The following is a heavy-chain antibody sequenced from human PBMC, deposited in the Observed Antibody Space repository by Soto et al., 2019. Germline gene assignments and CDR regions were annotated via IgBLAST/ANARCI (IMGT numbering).Heavy chain of an antibody. Sequence: QVQLVQSGAEVKKPGASVKVSCKASGYTFTSYGIIWVRQAPGQGLEWMGRISGYNGNSNYAQNLQGRVTMTTDTSTSTAYMELRSLRSEDTAVYYCAREDIQDIVVVVVAPEGLGYWGQGTLVTVSS. CDR3: AREDIQDIVVVVVAPEGLGY. CDR1: GYTFTSYG. V-gene: IGHV1-18*01. D-gene: IGHD2-15*01. J-gene: IGHJ4*02. CDR2: ISGYNGNS.